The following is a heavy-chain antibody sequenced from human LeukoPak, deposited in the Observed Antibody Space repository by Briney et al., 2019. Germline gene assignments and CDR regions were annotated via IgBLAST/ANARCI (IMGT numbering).Heavy chain of an antibody. D-gene: IGHD1-26*01. CDR1: GFIFSSNA. CDR3: AKGSATPY. J-gene: IGHJ4*02. V-gene: IGHV3-23*01. CDR2: ITDSGGGT. Sequence: GGSLRLSCAASGFIFSSNAMSWVRQAPGKGLEWVSSITDSGGGTQYADSVKGRFTISRDNSKNTLYLQMSSLRAEDTAVYYCAKGSATPYWGQGTLVTVST.